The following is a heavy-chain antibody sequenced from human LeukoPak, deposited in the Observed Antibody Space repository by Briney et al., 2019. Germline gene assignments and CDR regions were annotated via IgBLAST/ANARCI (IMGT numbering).Heavy chain of an antibody. D-gene: IGHD3-10*01. V-gene: IGHV1-58*02. CDR3: AADGAHDEDVMVRGVTSDAFDI. CDR2: IVVGSGNT. CDR1: GFTFTSSA. Sequence: ASVKVSCKASGFTFTSSAMQWVRQARGQRLEWIGWIVVGSGNTNYAQKFQERVTITRDMSTSTAYMELSSLRSEDTAVYYCAADGAHDEDVMVRGVTSDAFDIWGQGAKVTVAS. J-gene: IGHJ3*02.